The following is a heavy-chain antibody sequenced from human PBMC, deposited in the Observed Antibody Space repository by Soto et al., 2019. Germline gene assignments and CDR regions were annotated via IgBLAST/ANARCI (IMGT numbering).Heavy chain of an antibody. Sequence: GGSLRLSCATSGFTFSYDWMHWVRQAPGKGLVWVSRINKDGSYKNYADFVEGRFTISRDDARSELYLQMDRLRAEDTAVYYCARGGLEPFDYLGQGALVTVSS. CDR3: ARGGLEPFDY. V-gene: IGHV3-74*01. J-gene: IGHJ4*02. D-gene: IGHD1-1*01. CDR2: INKDGSYK. CDR1: GFTFSYDW.